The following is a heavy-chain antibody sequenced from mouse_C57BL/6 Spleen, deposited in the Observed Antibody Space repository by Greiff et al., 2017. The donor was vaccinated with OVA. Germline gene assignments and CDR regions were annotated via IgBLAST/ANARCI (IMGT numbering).Heavy chain of an antibody. CDR2: INPNNGGT. J-gene: IGHJ4*01. CDR3: ARRPLYYYAMDY. CDR1: GYTFTDYY. Sequence: EVQLQQSGPELVKPGASVKISCKASGYTFTDYYMNWVKQSHGKSLEWIGDINPNNGGTRYNQKFKGKATLTVDKSSSTASMDLRRLTSDDSAVYFCARRPLYYYAMDYWGQGTSVTVSS. V-gene: IGHV1-26*01. D-gene: IGHD6-5*01.